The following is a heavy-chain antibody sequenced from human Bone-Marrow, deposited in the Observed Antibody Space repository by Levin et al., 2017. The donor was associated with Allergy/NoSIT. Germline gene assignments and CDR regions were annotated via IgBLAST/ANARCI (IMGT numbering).Heavy chain of an antibody. Sequence: GSLRLSCTVSGDSISSNSYYWGWIRQSPGKGLEWIGNIYYSGSTYYNPSLKSRVTISVDTSKNQFSLKLSSATAADTAVYYWARQRLDYFDSGSSKEPFDSWGQGTLVTVSS. D-gene: IGHD3-10*01. CDR1: GDSISSNSYY. CDR2: IYYSGST. J-gene: IGHJ5*01. V-gene: IGHV4-39*01. CDR3: ARQRLDYFDSGSSKEPFDS.